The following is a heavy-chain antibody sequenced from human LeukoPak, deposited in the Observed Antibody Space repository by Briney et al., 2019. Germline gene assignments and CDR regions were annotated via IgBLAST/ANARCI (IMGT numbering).Heavy chain of an antibody. CDR1: GFTFSSYG. Sequence: GGSLILSCAASGFTFSSYGMHWVRQAPGKGLEWVSFIRYDGSKKYYADSMKGRFTISRDNSKNTLYLQMNSLRAEDTAVYYCAKATGRGSGSYFTYWGQGTLVTVSS. CDR2: IRYDGSKK. CDR3: AKATGRGSGSYFTY. J-gene: IGHJ4*02. V-gene: IGHV3-30*02. D-gene: IGHD3-10*01.